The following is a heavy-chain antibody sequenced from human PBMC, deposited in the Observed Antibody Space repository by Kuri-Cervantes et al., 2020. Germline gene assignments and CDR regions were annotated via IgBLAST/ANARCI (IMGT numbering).Heavy chain of an antibody. V-gene: IGHV4-61*01. D-gene: IGHD3-22*01. CDR3: ARDSQYYYDSSGSDAFDI. CDR1: GGSVSSGSYY. Sequence: SETLSLTCTVSGGSVSSGSYYWSWIRQPPGKGLEWIGYIYYSGSTNYNPSLKSRVTISVDTSKNQFSLKLSSVTAADTAVYYCARDSQYYYDSSGSDAFDIWGQGTMVTVSS. J-gene: IGHJ3*02. CDR2: IYYSGST.